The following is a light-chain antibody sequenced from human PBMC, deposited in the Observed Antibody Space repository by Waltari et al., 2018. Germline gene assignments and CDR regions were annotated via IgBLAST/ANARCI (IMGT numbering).Light chain of an antibody. Sequence: QSVLTQPPSASGNPGQRVTISCSGSSSNIGSHSVNWYQQFPGTAPKLLMYSNDPLPSGVSDRFSGSKSGTYASLAISGLQSEDEADYFCAARDDSLSGQVFGGGTKLTVL. CDR1: SSNIGSHS. CDR3: AARDDSLSGQV. V-gene: IGLV1-44*01. J-gene: IGLJ3*02. CDR2: SND.